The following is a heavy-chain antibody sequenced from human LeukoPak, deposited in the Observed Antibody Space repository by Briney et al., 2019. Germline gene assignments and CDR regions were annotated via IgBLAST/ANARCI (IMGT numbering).Heavy chain of an antibody. V-gene: IGHV4-4*02. J-gene: IGHJ4*02. CDR2: VNLQGST. CDR1: GGSITNTNY. Sequence: ASEALSLTCGVSGGSITNTNYWTWVRQPPGKGLEWIGEVNLQGSTNYNPSLMGRVAISVDTSENHISLQLTSVTAADTAVYYCAREGGPYRPLDYSGQGTLVTVSS. CDR3: AREGGPYRPLDY.